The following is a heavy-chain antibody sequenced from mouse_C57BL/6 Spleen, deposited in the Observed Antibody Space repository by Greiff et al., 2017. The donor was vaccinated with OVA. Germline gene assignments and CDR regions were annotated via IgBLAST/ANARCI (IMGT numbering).Heavy chain of an antibody. CDR3: ASTVVAAREY. CDR1: GFNIKDYY. J-gene: IGHJ4*01. Sequence: EVQLQQSGAELVKPGASVKLSCTASGFNIKDYYMHWVKQRTEQGLEWIGRIDPEDGETKYALKFQGKATITADTSSNTAYLQLSSLTSEDTAVYYCASTVVAAREYWGQGTSVTVSS. V-gene: IGHV14-2*01. D-gene: IGHD1-1*01. CDR2: IDPEDGET.